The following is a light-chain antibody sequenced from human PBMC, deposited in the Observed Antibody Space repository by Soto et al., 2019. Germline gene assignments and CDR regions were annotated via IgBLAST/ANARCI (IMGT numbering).Light chain of an antibody. CDR3: QQYNNWPPRAWT. CDR1: QSVSSN. V-gene: IGKV3-15*01. CDR2: GAS. J-gene: IGKJ1*01. Sequence: EIVMTQSPATLSVSPGERATLSCRASQSVSSNLAWYQQNPGQAPRLLLYGASPRATGIPARFSGSGSGTEFTLTISSLQSEDFAVYYCQQYNNWPPRAWTFGQGTKVEIK.